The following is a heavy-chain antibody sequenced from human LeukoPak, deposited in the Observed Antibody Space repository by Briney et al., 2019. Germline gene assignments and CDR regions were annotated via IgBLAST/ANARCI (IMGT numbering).Heavy chain of an antibody. Sequence: SETLSLTCTVSGGSVSSYYWTWIRQPPGKGLEWIGYIYNSGSTSYTPSLKSRVTISVDTSKNQFSLKLSSVTAADTTVYYCARQFVYDSSGYQGFDYWGQGILVTVSS. V-gene: IGHV4-59*08. CDR1: GGSVSSYY. J-gene: IGHJ4*02. CDR2: IYNSGST. D-gene: IGHD3-22*01. CDR3: ARQFVYDSSGYQGFDY.